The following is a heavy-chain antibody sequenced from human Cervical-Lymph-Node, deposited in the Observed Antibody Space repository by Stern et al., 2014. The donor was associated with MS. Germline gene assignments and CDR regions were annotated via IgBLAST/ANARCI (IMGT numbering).Heavy chain of an antibody. CDR1: GLSVSTSGVR. J-gene: IGHJ4*02. V-gene: IGHV2-70*04. Sequence: VTLRESGPALVKSAQTLTLTCTLSGLSVSTSGVRVSWIRQPPGKALEWLARTDWDDDTFYRSSLKTRLTISKDVSKNQVVLTMTNVDPVDTATYYCARHRPDCRDGSCYLTLFDYWGQGTLVTVSS. CDR2: TDWDDDT. CDR3: ARHRPDCRDGSCYLTLFDY. D-gene: IGHD2-15*01.